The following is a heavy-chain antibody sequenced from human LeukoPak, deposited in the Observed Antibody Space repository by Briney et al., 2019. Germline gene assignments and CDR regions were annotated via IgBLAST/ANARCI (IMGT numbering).Heavy chain of an antibody. D-gene: IGHD3-10*01. CDR2: ISYDGSNK. Sequence: GRSLRLSCAAPGFTFSSYAMHWVRQAPGKGLEWVAVISYDGSNKYYADSVKGRFTISRDNSKNTLYLQMNSLRAEDTAVYYCARDQSIITMIRGFDYWGQGTLVTVSS. J-gene: IGHJ4*02. CDR1: GFTFSSYA. CDR3: ARDQSIITMIRGFDY. V-gene: IGHV3-30*04.